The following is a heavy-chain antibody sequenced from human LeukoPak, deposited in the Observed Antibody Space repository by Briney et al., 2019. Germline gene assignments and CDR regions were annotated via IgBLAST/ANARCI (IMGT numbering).Heavy chain of an antibody. CDR1: GYTFTSYG. D-gene: IGHD3-22*01. V-gene: IGHV1-18*01. Sequence: GASVKVSCKASGYTFTSYGISWVRQAPGQGLEWMGWISAYNGNTNYAQKLQGRVTMTTDTSTSTAYMELRSLRSDDTAVYYCARMMDYYDSSGLDYWGQGTLVTVSS. CDR3: ARMMDYYDSSGLDY. J-gene: IGHJ4*02. CDR2: ISAYNGNT.